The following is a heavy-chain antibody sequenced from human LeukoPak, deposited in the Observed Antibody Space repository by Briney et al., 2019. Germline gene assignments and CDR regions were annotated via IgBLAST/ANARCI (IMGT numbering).Heavy chain of an antibody. CDR3: ARELNYYDSSGYSPFDY. CDR1: GGSISSYY. V-gene: IGHV4-59*01. J-gene: IGHJ4*02. D-gene: IGHD3-22*01. CDR2: IYYSGST. Sequence: SETLSLTCTVSGGSISSYYWSWIRQPPGKGLEWIGYIYYSGSTNYNPSLKSRVTISVDTSKNQFSLKLSSVTAADTAVYYCARELNYYDSSGYSPFDYWGQGTLVTVSS.